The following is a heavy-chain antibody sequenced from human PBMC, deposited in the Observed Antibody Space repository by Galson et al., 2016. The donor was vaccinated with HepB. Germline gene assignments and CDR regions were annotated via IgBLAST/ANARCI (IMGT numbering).Heavy chain of an antibody. J-gene: IGHJ4*02. CDR1: GFTFRTYN. D-gene: IGHD6-19*01. Sequence: SLRLSCAASGFTFRTYNMNWVRQAPGKGPEWISFISGTGSTIYYTDSVKGRFTTSRDNAKNSLYLQLNSLRAEDTAVYYCAGASGWLIDQWGQGTLVTVSS. CDR2: ISGTGSTI. V-gene: IGHV3-48*04. CDR3: AGASGWLIDQ.